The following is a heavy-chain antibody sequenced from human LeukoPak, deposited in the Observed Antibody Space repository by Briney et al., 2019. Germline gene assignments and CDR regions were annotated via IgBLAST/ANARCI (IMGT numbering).Heavy chain of an antibody. V-gene: IGHV1-46*01. J-gene: IGHJ4*02. Sequence: ASVKVSCKASGYTFTSYYMHWVRQAPGQGLEWMGIINPSGGSTSYAQKFQGRVTMTRDTSTSTVYMELSSLRSEDTAVYYCARASRKVFTRYYFDYWGQGALVTVSS. CDR1: GYTFTSYY. CDR2: INPSGGST. CDR3: ARASRKVFTRYYFDY. D-gene: IGHD3-22*01.